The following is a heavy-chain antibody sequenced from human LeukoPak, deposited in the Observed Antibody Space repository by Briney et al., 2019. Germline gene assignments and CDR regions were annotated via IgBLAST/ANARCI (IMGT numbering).Heavy chain of an antibody. V-gene: IGHV3-11*01. CDR3: ARELEYDFWSGYYGHYYYGMDV. D-gene: IGHD3-3*01. Sequence: GGSLRLSCAASGFTFSDYYTSWIRQAPGKGLEWVSYISSSGSTIYYADSVKGRFTISRDNAKNSLYLQMNSLRAEDTAVYYCARELEYDFWSGYYGHYYYGMDVWGQGTTVTVSS. CDR2: ISSSGSTI. CDR1: GFTFSDYY. J-gene: IGHJ6*02.